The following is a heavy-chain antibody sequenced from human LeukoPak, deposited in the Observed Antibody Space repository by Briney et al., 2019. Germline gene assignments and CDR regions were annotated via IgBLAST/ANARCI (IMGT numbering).Heavy chain of an antibody. J-gene: IGHJ5*02. CDR2: IKQDGSEK. CDR1: GFTFSSYW. V-gene: IGHV3-7*01. Sequence: GGSLRLSCAASGFTFSSYWMSWVRQAPGKGLEWVANIKQDGSEKYYVDSVKGRFTISRDNAKNSLYLQMNSLRAEDTAVYYCASPHCTNGVCYDNWFDPWGQGTLVTVSS. CDR3: ASPHCTNGVCYDNWFDP. D-gene: IGHD2-8*01.